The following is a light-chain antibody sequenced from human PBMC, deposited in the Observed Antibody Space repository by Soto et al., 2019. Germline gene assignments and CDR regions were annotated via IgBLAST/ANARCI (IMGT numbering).Light chain of an antibody. J-gene: IGLJ3*02. CDR1: SSDVGSYNI. Sequence: QSVLTQPASVSGSLGQSITISCTGTSSDVGSYNIVFWYQQHPGKVPKLIIYEGSSRPSGVSNRFSGSKSGNTAALTISGLQAEDEADYYCCSYAGSSNWVFGGGTKLTVL. CDR2: EGS. CDR3: CSYAGSSNWV. V-gene: IGLV2-23*01.